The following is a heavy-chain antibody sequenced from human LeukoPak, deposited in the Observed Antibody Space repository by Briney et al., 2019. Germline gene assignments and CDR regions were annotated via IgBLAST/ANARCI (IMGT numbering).Heavy chain of an antibody. Sequence: ASVKVSCKASGGTFSSYAISWVRQAPGQGLEWMGGIIPIFGTANYAQKFQGRVTITADKSTSAAYMELSSLRSEDTAVYYCARDEGTWIQLSGWFDPWGQGTLVTVSS. CDR3: ARDEGTWIQLSGWFDP. D-gene: IGHD5-18*01. V-gene: IGHV1-69*06. CDR2: IIPIFGTA. CDR1: GGTFSSYA. J-gene: IGHJ5*02.